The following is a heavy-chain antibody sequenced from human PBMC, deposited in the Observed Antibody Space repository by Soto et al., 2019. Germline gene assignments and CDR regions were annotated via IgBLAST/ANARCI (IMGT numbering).Heavy chain of an antibody. D-gene: IGHD2-2*01. CDR2: ISGSGGST. CDR1: GFTFSSYA. CDR3: ASIVVVPSATPRGAHDAFDI. Sequence: GGSLRLSCAASGFTFSSYAMSWVRQAPGKGLEWVSAISGSGGSTYYADSVKGRFTISRDNSKNTLYLQMNSLRAEDTAVYYCASIVVVPSATPRGAHDAFDIWGQGTMVIVSS. V-gene: IGHV3-23*01. J-gene: IGHJ3*02.